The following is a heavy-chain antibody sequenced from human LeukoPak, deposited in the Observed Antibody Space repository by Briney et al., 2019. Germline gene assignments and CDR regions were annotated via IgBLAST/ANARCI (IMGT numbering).Heavy chain of an antibody. CDR3: AMPSIAARLGNGYYHMDV. Sequence: SVKVSCKASGGTFSSYAISWVRQAPGQGLEWMGGIIPIFGTANYAQKFQGRVTITTDESTSTSYMELSSLRSEDTAVYYCAMPSIAARLGNGYYHMDVWGKGTTVTVSS. V-gene: IGHV1-69*05. D-gene: IGHD6-6*01. CDR1: GGTFSSYA. J-gene: IGHJ6*03. CDR2: IIPIFGTA.